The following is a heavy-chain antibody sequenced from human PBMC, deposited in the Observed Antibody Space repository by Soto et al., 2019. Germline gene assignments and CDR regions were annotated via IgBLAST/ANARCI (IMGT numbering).Heavy chain of an antibody. CDR3: ARRKSSSSFYYYGMDV. D-gene: IGHD6-6*01. Sequence: GGSLRLSCAASGFTFSDYYMSWIRQAPGKGLEWVSYISSSCSYTNYADSVKGRFTISRDNAKNSLYLQMNSLRAEDTAVYYCARRKSSSSFYYYGMDVWGQGTTVTVSS. CDR2: ISSSCSYT. V-gene: IGHV3-11*06. CDR1: GFTFSDYY. J-gene: IGHJ6*02.